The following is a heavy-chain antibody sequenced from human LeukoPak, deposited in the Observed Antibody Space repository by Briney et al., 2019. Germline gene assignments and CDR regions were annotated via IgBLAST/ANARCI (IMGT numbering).Heavy chain of an antibody. D-gene: IGHD4-17*01. J-gene: IGHJ5*02. CDR1: GGSFSGYY. CDR2: INHSGST. Sequence: SETLSLTCAVYGGSFSGYYWSWIRQPPGKGREWSGEINHSGSTNYNPSLKSRVTISVDTSKNQFSLKLSSVTAADTAVYYCARGNPSTTVTTPLGWFDPWGQGTLVTVSS. CDR3: ARGNPSTTVTTPLGWFDP. V-gene: IGHV4-34*01.